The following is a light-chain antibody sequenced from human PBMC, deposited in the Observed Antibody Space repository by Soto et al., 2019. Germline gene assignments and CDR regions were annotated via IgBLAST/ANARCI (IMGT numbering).Light chain of an antibody. CDR1: QSITYW. CDR3: QQYHSFSFT. J-gene: IGKJ2*01. V-gene: IGKV1-5*01. Sequence: DIQMTQSPSSLSASVGDRVTITCRASQSITYWLAWYQQKPGRAPKLLIYDVFNLQSGVPSRFSGSGSGTEFTLTISRLQPDDSASYYCQQYHSFSFTFGKGTKLSMK. CDR2: DVF.